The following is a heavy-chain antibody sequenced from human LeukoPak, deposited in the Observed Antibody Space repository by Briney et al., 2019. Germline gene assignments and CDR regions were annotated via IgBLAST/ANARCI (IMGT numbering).Heavy chain of an antibody. Sequence: SSETLSLTCTVSGDSISSSSSSWGWIRQPPGKGLEWIGSFQYGGATYYNPPLKSRVTKSEDTSKNQSSLKLNSVTAADTAVYYCARHVSDCSAGSCYSYFDPWGQGTLVTVSS. CDR3: ARHVSDCSAGSCYSYFDP. V-gene: IGHV4-39*01. CDR1: GDSISSSSSS. CDR2: FQYGGAT. J-gene: IGHJ5*02. D-gene: IGHD2-15*01.